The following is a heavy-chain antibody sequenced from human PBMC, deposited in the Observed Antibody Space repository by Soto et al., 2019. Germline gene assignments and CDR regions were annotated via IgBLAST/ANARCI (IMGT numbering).Heavy chain of an antibody. Sequence: QVLLQEPGPGVVKPSGTLSLTCVVSDKSISKDIWWNWVRQPPGQGLEWIVEVHHTKGALYNPALRSRVTVSADLFDSKIFLEVHSLGAADTAVYYCARAGSWNLDSWGQGTPVTVSS. J-gene: IGHJ4*02. V-gene: IGHV4-4*02. CDR2: VHHTKGA. CDR3: ARAGSWNLDS. CDR1: DKSISKDIW. D-gene: IGHD1-1*01.